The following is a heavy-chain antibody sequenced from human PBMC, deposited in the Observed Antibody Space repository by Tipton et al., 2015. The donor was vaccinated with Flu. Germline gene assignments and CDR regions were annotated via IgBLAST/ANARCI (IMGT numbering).Heavy chain of an antibody. CDR3: ARDTIFGVAH. D-gene: IGHD3-3*01. J-gene: IGHJ4*02. Sequence: TLSLTCSVSGDSMSIGGYYWTWIRQRPGKGLEWIGSIYYSGSTYYNPSLKSRVTISVDTSKNQFSLKLSSVTAADTAVYYCARDTIFGVAHWGQGTLVTVSS. CDR2: IYYSGST. V-gene: IGHV4-39*07. CDR1: GDSMSIGGYY.